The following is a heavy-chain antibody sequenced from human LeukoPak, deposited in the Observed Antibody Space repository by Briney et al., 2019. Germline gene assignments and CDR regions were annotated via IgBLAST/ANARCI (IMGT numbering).Heavy chain of an antibody. D-gene: IGHD3-3*01. V-gene: IGHV1-46*01. CDR3: ARDRSQPLTYYDFWSGYDYYYGMDV. Sequence: ASVTVSCTTSEYTFTNYYMHWVRQAPGQGLEWMGIINPNDDSTTYIQRFQGRVTMTRDTSTTTVYMELSSLRSEDTAVYYCARDRSQPLTYYDFWSGYDYYYGMDVWGQGTTVTVSS. J-gene: IGHJ6*02. CDR2: INPNDDST. CDR1: EYTFTNYY.